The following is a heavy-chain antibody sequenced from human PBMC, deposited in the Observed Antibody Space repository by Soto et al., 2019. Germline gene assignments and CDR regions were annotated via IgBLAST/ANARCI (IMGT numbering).Heavy chain of an antibody. CDR2: INGDGTET. V-gene: IGHV3-7*03. D-gene: IGHD2-21*01. Sequence: VQLVVSGGGLVQPGGSLRLSCAASGFTFSNYWMTWVRQSPAKGLEWVATINGDGTETYYGDSVQGRFTISRDNAKNSLFLRLNTLREDDTAVYYCVRASIDYWGQGTLVTVSS. CDR3: VRASIDY. J-gene: IGHJ4*02. CDR1: GFTFSNYW.